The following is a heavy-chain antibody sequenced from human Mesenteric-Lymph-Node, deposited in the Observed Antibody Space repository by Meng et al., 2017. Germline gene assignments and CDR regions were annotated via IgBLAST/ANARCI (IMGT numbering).Heavy chain of an antibody. CDR3: ARASYGSGSPLGESWFDP. CDR1: GASISSGYW. J-gene: IGHJ5*02. Sequence: QGQGQEPGPGLVRPSGTLSLTCAVSGASISSGYWWSWVRQPPGKGLEWIGEIHHGGDTNYNPSLKSRVTISADTSKNQFSLKLSSVTAADTAVYYCARASYGSGSPLGESWFDPWGQGTLVTVSS. CDR2: IHHGGDT. V-gene: IGHV4-4*02. D-gene: IGHD3-10*01.